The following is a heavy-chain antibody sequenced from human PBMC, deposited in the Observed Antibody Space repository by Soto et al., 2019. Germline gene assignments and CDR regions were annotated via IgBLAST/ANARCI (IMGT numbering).Heavy chain of an antibody. CDR3: ARGDYFDRRFDY. D-gene: IGHD3-22*01. J-gene: IGHJ4*02. CDR1: GSSLSTIW. V-gene: IGHV3-7*03. CDR2: IKEDGSEK. Sequence: PAGSLRPSCAVSGSSLSTIWMNLDSQLPGKGLEWMADIKEDGSEKYYVDSVKGRFTISRDNAKSSLYLQMSSLRAEDTAVYYCARGDYFDRRFDYWGQGSLVTVSS.